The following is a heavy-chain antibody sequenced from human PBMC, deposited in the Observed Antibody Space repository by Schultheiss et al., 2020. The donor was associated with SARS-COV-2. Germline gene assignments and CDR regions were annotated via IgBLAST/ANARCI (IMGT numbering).Heavy chain of an antibody. CDR1: GFTFSSYW. V-gene: IGHV3-21*01. CDR2: ISSSSSYI. Sequence: GESLKISCAASGFTFSSYWMHWVRQAPGKGLEWVSSISSSSSYIYYADSVKGRFTISRDNAKNSLYLQMNSLRAEDTAVYYCAREIAAPDDYWGQGTLVTVSS. J-gene: IGHJ4*02. CDR3: AREIAAPDDY. D-gene: IGHD6-6*01.